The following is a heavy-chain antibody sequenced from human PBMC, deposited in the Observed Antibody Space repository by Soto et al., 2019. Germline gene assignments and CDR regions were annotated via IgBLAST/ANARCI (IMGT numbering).Heavy chain of an antibody. CDR2: VHNSGST. V-gene: IGHV4-61*03. Sequence: LQEAGPGLVKPSGTMSLVCAVSGASVDRPPYSWTWVLQSPEKGLEWIGYVHNSGSTKYAPSFQSRVTIALDASKIPSPLRLTSVTSAEAAVYYALGADYGGIVDYVGQGILVRVSS. CDR1: GASVDRPPYS. CDR3: LGADYGGIVDY. D-gene: IGHD4-17*01. J-gene: IGHJ4*02.